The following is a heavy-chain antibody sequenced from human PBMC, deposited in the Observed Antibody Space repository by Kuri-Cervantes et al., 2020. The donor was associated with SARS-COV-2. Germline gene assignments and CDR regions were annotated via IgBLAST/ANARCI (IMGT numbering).Heavy chain of an antibody. CDR2: IFYSGST. CDR1: GGSISGHY. V-gene: IGHV4-59*11. Sequence: SETLSLTCTVSGGSISGHYWSWIRQPPGKGLEWIGNIFYSGSTNYNPSLKSRATMSVATSKNQFSLKLNSVTAADTAVYYCARPLGSYYDFWSGYRGPPYYMDVWGKGTTVTVSS. CDR3: ARPLGSYYDFWSGYRGPPYYMDV. D-gene: IGHD3-3*01. J-gene: IGHJ6*03.